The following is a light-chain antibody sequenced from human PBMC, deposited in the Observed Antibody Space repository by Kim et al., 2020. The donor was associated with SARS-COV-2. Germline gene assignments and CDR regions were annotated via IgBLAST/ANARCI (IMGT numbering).Light chain of an antibody. Sequence: QSVLTQPASVSGSPGQSITISCTGTSSDIGGYNYVSWNQQHPGKAPKLLIYDVTKRPSGVSYRFSGSKSGNTASLTISGLQAEDEADYYCSSYTNSDTLVFGGGTQLTVL. V-gene: IGLV2-14*01. CDR1: SSDIGGYNY. J-gene: IGLJ2*01. CDR2: DVT. CDR3: SSYTNSDTLV.